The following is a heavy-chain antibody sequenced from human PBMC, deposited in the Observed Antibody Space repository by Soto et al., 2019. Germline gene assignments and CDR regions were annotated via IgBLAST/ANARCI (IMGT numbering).Heavy chain of an antibody. CDR1: GYTFTSCG. Sequence: ASVKVSCKASGYTFTSCGISWVRQAPGQGLEWMGWISAYNGNTNYAQKLQGRVTMTTDTSTSTAYMELRSLRSDDTAVYYCARDPTIAVAGSRWFDPWGQGTLVTVSS. V-gene: IGHV1-18*01. J-gene: IGHJ5*02. CDR3: ARDPTIAVAGSRWFDP. CDR2: ISAYNGNT. D-gene: IGHD6-19*01.